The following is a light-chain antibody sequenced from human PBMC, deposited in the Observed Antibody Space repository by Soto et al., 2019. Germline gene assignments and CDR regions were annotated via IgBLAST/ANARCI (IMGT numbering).Light chain of an antibody. CDR3: QHYDNWPPEYT. V-gene: IGKV3D-15*01. CDR1: QSVSSN. Sequence: EIVMTQSPATLSVSPGERATLSCRASQSVSSNLAWYQQKPGQAPRLLIYGASTKASGIPARFSGSGSGTEVTLTISSLQSEDFAVYYCQHYDNWPPEYTFGQGTKLELK. CDR2: GAS. J-gene: IGKJ2*01.